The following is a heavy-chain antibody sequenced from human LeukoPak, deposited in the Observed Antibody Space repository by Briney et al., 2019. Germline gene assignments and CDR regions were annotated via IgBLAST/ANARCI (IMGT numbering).Heavy chain of an antibody. Sequence: GGAVRLSFASSVFTFSNSLMHWVGQAPDKGLEGVADIKCDGSEKCYVDSVKGRLTISRHNAKNSLYLQVNRLRAEDMTVYYCVRGVGSSTSCYVRAFDIWGQGTMVTVSS. V-gene: IGHV3-52*01. J-gene: IGHJ3*02. CDR3: VRGVGSSTSCYVRAFDI. CDR1: VFTFSNSL. CDR2: IKCDGSEK. D-gene: IGHD2-2*01.